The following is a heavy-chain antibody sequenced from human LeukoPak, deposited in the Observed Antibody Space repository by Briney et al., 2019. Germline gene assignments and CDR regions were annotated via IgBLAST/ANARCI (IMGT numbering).Heavy chain of an antibody. CDR2: IYYSGST. J-gene: IGHJ6*02. Sequence: PSETLSLTCTVSGGSISSSSYYWGWIRQPPGKGLEWIGYIYYSGSTNYSPSLKSRVTISVDTSKNQFSLKLSSVTAADTAVYYCARDDRRTYFGMDVWGQGTTVTVSS. V-gene: IGHV4-61*01. CDR3: ARDDRRTYFGMDV. CDR1: GGSISSSSYY. D-gene: IGHD3-22*01.